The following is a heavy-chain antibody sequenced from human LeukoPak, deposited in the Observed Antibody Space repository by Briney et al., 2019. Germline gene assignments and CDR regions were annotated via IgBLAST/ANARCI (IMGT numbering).Heavy chain of an antibody. D-gene: IGHD1-26*01. CDR3: GRALGSPLDY. CDR1: GFTFSSYG. CDR2: IWYDGSKK. Sequence: PGGSLRLSCEASGFTFSSYGMHWVRQAPGKGLEWVAVIWYDGSKKYYGDSVKGRFTISRDNSKNTLYLQVNSLRVEDTAVYYCGRALGSPLDYWGQGTLVTVSS. V-gene: IGHV3-33*01. J-gene: IGHJ4*02.